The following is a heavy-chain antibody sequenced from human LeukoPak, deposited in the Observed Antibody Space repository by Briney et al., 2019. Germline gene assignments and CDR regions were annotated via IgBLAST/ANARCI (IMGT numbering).Heavy chain of an antibody. CDR3: AKSPASLIRYFACPMCHFDY. V-gene: IGHV3-21*01. Sequence: PGGSLRLSCAASGFTFSSYSMNWVRQAPGKGLEWVSSISSSSSYIYYADSVKGRFTISRDNAKNSLYLQMNSLRAEDTAVYYCAKSPASLIRYFACPMCHFDYWGQGTLVTVSS. D-gene: IGHD3-9*01. J-gene: IGHJ4*02. CDR2: ISSSSSYI. CDR1: GFTFSSYS.